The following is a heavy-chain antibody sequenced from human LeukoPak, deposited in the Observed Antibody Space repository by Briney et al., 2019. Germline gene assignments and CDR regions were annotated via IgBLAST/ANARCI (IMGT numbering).Heavy chain of an antibody. D-gene: IGHD6-13*01. CDR1: GGSISSGSYY. CDR3: ARADSAADYYYYGMDV. V-gene: IGHV4-61*02. J-gene: IGHJ6*02. CDR2: IYTSGST. Sequence: SETLSLTCTVSGGSISSGSYYWSWIRQPAGKGLEWFGRIYTSGSTNYNLSLKSRVTISVDTSKNQFSLKLSSVTAADTAVYYCARADSAADYYYYGMDVWGQGTTVTVSS.